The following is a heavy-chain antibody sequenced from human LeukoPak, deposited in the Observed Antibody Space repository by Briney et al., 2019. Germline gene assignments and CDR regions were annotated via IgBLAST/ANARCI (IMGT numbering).Heavy chain of an antibody. J-gene: IGHJ4*02. D-gene: IGHD6-19*01. CDR2: IRSKAYGGTT. CDR3: AKVNPDISSGWYGVARPYFDY. V-gene: IGHV3-49*04. Sequence: GGSLRLSCTASGFTFGDYAMSWVRQAPGRGLEWVGFIRSKAYGGTTEYAASVKGRFTISRDESKSIAYLQMNSLRAEDTAVYYCAKVNPDISSGWYGVARPYFDYWGQGTLVTVSS. CDR1: GFTFGDYA.